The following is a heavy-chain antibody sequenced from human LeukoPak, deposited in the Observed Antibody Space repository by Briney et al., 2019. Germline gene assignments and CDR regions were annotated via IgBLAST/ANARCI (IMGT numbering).Heavy chain of an antibody. CDR2: INHVGST. J-gene: IGHJ6*03. V-gene: IGHV4-34*01. Sequence: SETLSLTCAVYGGSFSGYYWTWIRQPPGKGLEWIGEINHVGSTKYNPSLKSRVTISVDTSKNQFSLKLSSVTAADTAVYYCATPPHPYYYYMDVWGKGTTVTVSS. CDR1: GGSFSGYY. CDR3: ATPPHPYYYYMDV.